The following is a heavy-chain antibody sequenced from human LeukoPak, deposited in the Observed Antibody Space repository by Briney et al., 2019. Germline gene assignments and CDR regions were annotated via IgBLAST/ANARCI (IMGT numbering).Heavy chain of an antibody. V-gene: IGHV1-2*02. CDR2: INPNSGGT. D-gene: IGHD3-3*01. CDR1: GYMFTGYY. Sequence: ASVKVSCKASGYMFTGYYIHWVRQAPGQGLEWMGWINPNSGGTNYAQKFQGRVTMTRDTSISTTSMDLTRLRSDDTAVYYCARGEGAWSGFPLYWHFDVWGRGTLVTVSS. CDR3: ARGEGAWSGFPLYWHFDV. J-gene: IGHJ2*01.